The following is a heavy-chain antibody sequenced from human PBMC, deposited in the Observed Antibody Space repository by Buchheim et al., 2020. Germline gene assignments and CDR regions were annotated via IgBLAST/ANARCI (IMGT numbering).Heavy chain of an antibody. D-gene: IGHD2/OR15-2a*01. CDR2: IKPNTGGS. V-gene: IGHV1-2*02. Sequence: QVQLVQSGAEVKKPGASVKVSCKASGYTFTDYYIHWVRQAPGHGLEWMGWIKPNTGGSDSAPEFQDRVFLTTDPSISTAYMELFNLGFDDTAVYYCARDLYPTWHGRGQWFDPWGQGAL. J-gene: IGHJ5*02. CDR1: GYTFTDYY. CDR3: ARDLYPTWHGRGQWFDP.